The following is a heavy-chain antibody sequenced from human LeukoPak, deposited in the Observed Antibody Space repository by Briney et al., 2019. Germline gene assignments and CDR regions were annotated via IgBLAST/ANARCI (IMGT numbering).Heavy chain of an antibody. V-gene: IGHV4-4*02. CDR1: NGPITSTKW. Sequence: SETLSLTCTVSNGPITSTKWWRWVRQPPGKGLEWIGEISHTGSTNYNPSFNSRVTMSVDKSKNQFSLHLKSVTAADTALYYCASSSLVVVVTYGFDIWGRGTAVTVSS. CDR3: ASSSLVVVVTYGFDI. CDR2: ISHTGST. J-gene: IGHJ3*02. D-gene: IGHD2-21*01.